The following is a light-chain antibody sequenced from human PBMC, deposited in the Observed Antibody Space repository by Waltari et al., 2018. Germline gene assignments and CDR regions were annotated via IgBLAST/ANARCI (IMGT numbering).Light chain of an antibody. J-gene: IGKJ1*01. V-gene: IGKV3-20*01. CDR1: QSVSKY. Sequence: EVVLTQSPGTLSLSPGERATLSCRASQSVSKYLAWYQQRPGQAPRLLIYAASTRATGVPDWFSGRGFGTDFRLTISRLEHEDFAVYYCQNHERLPATFGQATKVEIE. CDR3: QNHERLPAT. CDR2: AAS.